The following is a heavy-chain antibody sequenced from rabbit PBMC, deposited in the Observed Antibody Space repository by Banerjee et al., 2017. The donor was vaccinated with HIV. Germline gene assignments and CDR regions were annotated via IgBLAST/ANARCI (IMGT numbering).Heavy chain of an antibody. Sequence: EQLEESGGDLVKPEGSLTLTCTASGFSFRNKYVMCWVRPAPGKGLEWIACINTSSGNTVYASWAKGRFTISKTSSTTVTLQVTSLTAADTATYFCARDVDAGYVGVGYALWGPGTLVTVS. CDR3: ARDVDAGYVGVGYAL. V-gene: IGHV1S45*01. J-gene: IGHJ4*01. D-gene: IGHD6-1*01. CDR2: INTSSGNT. CDR1: GFSFRNKYV.